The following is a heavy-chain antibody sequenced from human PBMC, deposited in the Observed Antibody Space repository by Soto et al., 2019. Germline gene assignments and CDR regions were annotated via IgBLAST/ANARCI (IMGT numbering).Heavy chain of an antibody. CDR2: ISGSGDST. CDR1: GFTFSSVA. CDR3: AKGSLTPGY. Sequence: EVQLLESGGGLVQPGGSLRLSCAGSGFTFSSVAMTWVRQAPGKGLEWVSSISGSGDSTYYADSVKGRFTISRDNSKNTLYLQINSLRAEDTAVYYCAKGSLTPGYWGQGTLVTVSS. J-gene: IGHJ4*02. V-gene: IGHV3-23*01.